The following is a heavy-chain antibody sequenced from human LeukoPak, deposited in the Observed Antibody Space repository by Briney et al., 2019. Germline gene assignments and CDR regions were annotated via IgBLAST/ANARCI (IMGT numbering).Heavy chain of an antibody. J-gene: IGHJ4*02. CDR1: EFSVSSNY. D-gene: IGHD6-19*01. CDR3: ARGRSSGPDDY. V-gene: IGHV3-53*01. CDR2: IYSGGDT. Sequence: QSGGSLRLSCAVSEFSVSSNYMNWVRQAPGKGLEWVSVIYSGGDTYYADSVRGRFTISRDNSKNMVSLQMTSLGAEDTAVYYCARGRSSGPDDYWGQGTLVTVSS.